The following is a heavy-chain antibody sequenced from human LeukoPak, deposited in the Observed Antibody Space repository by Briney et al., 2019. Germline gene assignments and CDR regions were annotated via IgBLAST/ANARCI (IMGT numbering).Heavy chain of an antibody. CDR2: IYSGGGT. J-gene: IGHJ4*02. D-gene: IGHD2-15*01. V-gene: IGHV3-66*01. CDR3: ARDFCSAGSCYPDN. Sequence: GGSLRLSCAASGFTVSSNYMSWVRQAAGKGLEWVSVIYSGGGTYYADSVKGRFSISRDNSKNTLHLQMNSLRVEDTAVYYCARDFCSAGSCYPDNWGQGTLVTVSS. CDR1: GFTVSSNY.